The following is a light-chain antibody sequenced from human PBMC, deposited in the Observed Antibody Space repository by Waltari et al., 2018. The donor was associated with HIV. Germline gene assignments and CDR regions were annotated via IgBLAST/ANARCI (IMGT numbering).Light chain of an antibody. CDR2: WAS. Sequence: IVMIQSPDSLPLSLCERATINCKSIQSILYSATNKNYLTWYQQKPGQPPKLLIYWASTRESGVPDRFRGSGSGTDFTLTISSLQAEDVAVYYCQQYYSTPWTFGQGTKVEIK. V-gene: IGKV4-1*01. CDR1: QSILYSATNKNY. CDR3: QQYYSTPWT. J-gene: IGKJ1*01.